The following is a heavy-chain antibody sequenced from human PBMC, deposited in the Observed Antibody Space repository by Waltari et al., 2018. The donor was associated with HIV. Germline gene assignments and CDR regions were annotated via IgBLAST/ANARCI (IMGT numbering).Heavy chain of an antibody. J-gene: IGHJ3*02. D-gene: IGHD3-22*01. CDR2: IYSTGTT. V-gene: IGHV4-31*03. CDR1: GGSISSGDYY. Sequence: QVQLQESGPGLVKPSQTLSLSCTVSGGSISSGDYYWSWIRQHPGKGLESICYIYSTGTTYYHSSLKSRVTISVDMSKNQFSLKLTSVTAADTAVYYCARGLDSSGYYYGLGDAFDIWGQGTMVTVSS. CDR3: ARGLDSSGYYYGLGDAFDI.